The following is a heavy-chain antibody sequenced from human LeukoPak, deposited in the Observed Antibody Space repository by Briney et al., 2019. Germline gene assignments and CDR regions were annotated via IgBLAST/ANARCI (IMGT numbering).Heavy chain of an antibody. CDR3: ARAMVRGVIIPGY. V-gene: IGHV1-8*01. D-gene: IGHD3-10*01. J-gene: IGHJ4*02. CDR1: GGTFTSYD. Sequence: ASVMVSCKASGGTFTSYDINWVRQATGQGLEWMGWMNPNSGNTGYAQKFQGRVTMTRNTSISTAYMELSSLRSEDTAVYYCARAMVRGVIIPGYWGQGTLVTVSS. CDR2: MNPNSGNT.